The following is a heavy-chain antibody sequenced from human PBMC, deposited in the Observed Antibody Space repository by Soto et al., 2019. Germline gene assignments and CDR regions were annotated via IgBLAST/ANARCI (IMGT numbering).Heavy chain of an antibody. CDR3: AKSHLGGGHDVEYFQH. J-gene: IGHJ1*01. D-gene: IGHD5-12*01. CDR1: GFTFSSYA. V-gene: IGHV3-23*01. Sequence: EVQLLESGGGLVQPGGSLRLSCAASGFTFSSYAMSWVRQAPGKGLEWVSAISGSGGSTYYADSVKGRFTISRDNSKNTLYLQMNSLRAEDTAVYYCAKSHLGGGHDVEYFQHWGQGTLVTVSS. CDR2: ISGSGGST.